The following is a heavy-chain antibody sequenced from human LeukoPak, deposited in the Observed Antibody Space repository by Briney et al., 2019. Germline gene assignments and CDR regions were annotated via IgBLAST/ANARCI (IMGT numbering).Heavy chain of an antibody. CDR1: GFTFSSYW. CDR3: ARDRSYCSGGSCYDPPFQH. CDR2: IKQDGSEK. D-gene: IGHD2-15*01. V-gene: IGHV3-7*03. J-gene: IGHJ1*01. Sequence: PGGSLRLSCAAPGFTFSSYWMSWVRQAPGKGLEWVANIKQDGSEKYYVDSVKGRFTISRDNAKNSLYLQMNSLRAEDTAVYYCARDRSYCSGGSCYDPPFQHWGQGTLVTVSS.